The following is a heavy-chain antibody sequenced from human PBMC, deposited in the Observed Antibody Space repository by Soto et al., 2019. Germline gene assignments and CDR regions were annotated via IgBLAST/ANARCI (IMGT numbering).Heavy chain of an antibody. CDR2: INPNVGST. D-gene: IGHD3-9*01. CDR1: GYTFSSYY. V-gene: IGHV1-46*01. Sequence: QVQLVQSGAEVKKPGASVKVSCKASGYTFSSYYIHWVRQAPGQGLEWIGIINPNVGSTNYAQNFKGRLTLPSDTSTATVYMDLSALTSADTAMYYCARGLGLGDCWGQGTLVTVSS. CDR3: ARGLGLGDC. J-gene: IGHJ4*02.